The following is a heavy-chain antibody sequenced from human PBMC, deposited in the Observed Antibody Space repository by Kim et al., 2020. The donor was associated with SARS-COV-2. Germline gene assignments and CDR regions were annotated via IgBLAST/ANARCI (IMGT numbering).Heavy chain of an antibody. Sequence: SVKVSCKASGGTFSSYAISWVRQAPGQGLEWMGGIIPIFGTANYAQKFQGRVTITADESTSTAYMELNSLRSEDTAVYYCARGHAHYYGSGSYYKYQDFDYWGQGTLVTVSS. V-gene: IGHV1-69*13. D-gene: IGHD3-10*01. CDR2: IIPIFGTA. J-gene: IGHJ4*02. CDR3: ARGHAHYYGSGSYYKYQDFDY. CDR1: GGTFSSYA.